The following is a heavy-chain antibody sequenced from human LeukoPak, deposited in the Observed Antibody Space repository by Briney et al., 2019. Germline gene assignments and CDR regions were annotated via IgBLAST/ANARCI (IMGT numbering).Heavy chain of an antibody. J-gene: IGHJ4*02. Sequence: GGSLRLSCAASGLTVSSNYMSWVRQAPGKGLEWVSVIYSGGSTFYADSVKGRFTISRDNSKNTLYLQMNSLRVEDTAVYYCARRPDFGGTPTFDYWGQGTLVTVSA. D-gene: IGHD4-23*01. CDR1: GLTVSSNY. V-gene: IGHV3-66*01. CDR3: ARRPDFGGTPTFDY. CDR2: IYSGGST.